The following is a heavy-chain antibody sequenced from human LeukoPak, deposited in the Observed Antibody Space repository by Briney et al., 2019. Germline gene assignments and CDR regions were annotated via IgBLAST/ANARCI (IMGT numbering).Heavy chain of an antibody. CDR3: ARGVGGSYIDVHEDYFDY. CDR2: INPNSGGT. V-gene: IGHV1-2*04. J-gene: IGHJ4*02. Sequence: ASVKVSCKASGYTFTGYYMHWVRQAPGQVLEWMGWINPNSGGTNYAQKFQGWVTMTRDTSISTAYMELSRLRSDDTAVYYCARGVGGSYIDVHEDYFDYWGQGTLVTVSS. D-gene: IGHD2-15*01. CDR1: GYTFTGYY.